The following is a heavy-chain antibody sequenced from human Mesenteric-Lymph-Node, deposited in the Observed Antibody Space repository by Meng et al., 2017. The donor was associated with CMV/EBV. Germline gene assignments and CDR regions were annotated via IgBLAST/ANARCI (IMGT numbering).Heavy chain of an antibody. D-gene: IGHD3-22*01. Sequence: SETLSLTCAVYGGSFSGYNWSWIRQPPGKGLEWIGEINHSGSTNYNPSLKSRVTISVDTSRNQFSLKLSSVTAADTAVYYCAREWYYYDSSGYWVSWGQGTLVTVSS. V-gene: IGHV4-34*01. J-gene: IGHJ4*02. CDR3: AREWYYYDSSGYWVS. CDR2: INHSGST. CDR1: GGSFSGYN.